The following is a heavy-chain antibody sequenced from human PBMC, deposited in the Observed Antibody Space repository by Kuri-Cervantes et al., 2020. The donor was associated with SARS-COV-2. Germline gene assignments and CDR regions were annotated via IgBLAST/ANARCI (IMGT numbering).Heavy chain of an antibody. V-gene: IGHV3-48*01. J-gene: IGHJ4*02. CDR3: ATAVREPFGGY. D-gene: IGHD3-16*01. Sequence: GGSLRLSCAASGFTFGSYAMNWVRQAPGKGLEWVSYISSSSSAIYYPDSVKGRLTMSRDNAKNSLYLQMNSLRAEDTAVYYCATAVREPFGGYWGQGTLVTVSS. CDR1: GFTFGSYA. CDR2: ISSSSSAI.